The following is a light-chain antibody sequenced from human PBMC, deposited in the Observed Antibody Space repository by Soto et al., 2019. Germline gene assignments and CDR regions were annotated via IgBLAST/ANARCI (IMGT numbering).Light chain of an antibody. V-gene: IGKV1-5*01. J-gene: IGKJ2*01. Sequence: DIQMTQSPSTLSASVGDRVTITCRASQSISSWLAWFQQKPGKAPKLLIYDASSLESGVPSRFGGSGSGTEFTLTISGLQPDDFATYYCQQSNTYPYTFGQGTKVEIK. CDR1: QSISSW. CDR2: DAS. CDR3: QQSNTYPYT.